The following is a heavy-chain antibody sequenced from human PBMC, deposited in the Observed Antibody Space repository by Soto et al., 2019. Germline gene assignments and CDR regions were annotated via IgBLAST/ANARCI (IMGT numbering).Heavy chain of an antibody. D-gene: IGHD5-12*01. V-gene: IGHV3-48*02. CDR1: GFTFRNYG. CDR2: IGIGSSTK. CDR3: AKDGAPDVEMATIFFDY. Sequence: GGSLRLSCAASGFTFRNYGMNWVRQAPGKGLEWVSYIGIGSSTKYYAEYVKGRFTNYRDNAKNSLYLQKNSLRDEDTVVYYFAKDGAPDVEMATIFFDYWGQGTLVTVSS. J-gene: IGHJ4*02.